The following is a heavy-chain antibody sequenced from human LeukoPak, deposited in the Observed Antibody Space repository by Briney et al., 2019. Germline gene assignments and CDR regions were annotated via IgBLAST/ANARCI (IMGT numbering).Heavy chain of an antibody. CDR2: IYYSGST. D-gene: IGHD1-26*01. V-gene: IGHV4-59*08. J-gene: IGHJ3*02. CDR1: GGSISNYY. Sequence: PSETLSLTCTVSGGSISNYYWSCIRQPPGKGLEWIGYIYYSGSTNYNPSLKSRVTISVDTSKNQFSLKLTSVTAADTAVYYCARPCGSYYGFGVFHIWGQGTMVTVPS. CDR3: ARPCGSYYGFGVFHI.